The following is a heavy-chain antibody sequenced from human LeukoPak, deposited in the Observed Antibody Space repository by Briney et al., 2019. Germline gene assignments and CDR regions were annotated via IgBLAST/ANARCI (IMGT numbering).Heavy chain of an antibody. Sequence: GASVTVSFTASGYTFTVYYMHWVRQAPGQGLEWMGWINPNSGGTNYAQKFQGWVTMTRDTSISTAYMELSSLRSEDTAVYYCATVGRYDYGDYVKGVGEGGFDYWGQGTLVTVSS. CDR1: GYTFTVYY. D-gene: IGHD4-17*01. CDR2: INPNSGGT. V-gene: IGHV1-2*04. J-gene: IGHJ4*02. CDR3: ATVGRYDYGDYVKGVGEGGFDY.